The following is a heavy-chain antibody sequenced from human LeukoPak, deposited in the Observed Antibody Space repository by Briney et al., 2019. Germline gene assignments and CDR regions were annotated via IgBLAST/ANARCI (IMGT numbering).Heavy chain of an antibody. CDR3: ARVKDYGDYDAFDI. Sequence: GGSLRLSCAASGFTFSSYSMNWVRQAPGKGLEWVSSISSSSSYIYYADPVKGRFTVSRDNAKNSLYLQMNSLRAEDTAVYYCARVKDYGDYDAFDIWGQGTMVTVSS. D-gene: IGHD4-17*01. V-gene: IGHV3-21*01. CDR2: ISSSSSYI. J-gene: IGHJ3*02. CDR1: GFTFSSYS.